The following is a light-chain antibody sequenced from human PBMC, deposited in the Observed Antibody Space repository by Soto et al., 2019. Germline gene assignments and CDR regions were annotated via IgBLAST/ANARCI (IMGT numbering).Light chain of an antibody. J-gene: IGKJ1*01. CDR3: QQYNTWPRT. Sequence: EIVMTQSPATLSVSPGERATLSCRASQRINNNLAWYQQKPGQAPRLIIYGAFDRATNISARFSGSRSGTEFTLTLSSLQSEDFAIYYCQQYNTWPRTFGQGTRVDI. CDR2: GAF. CDR1: QRINNN. V-gene: IGKV3-15*01.